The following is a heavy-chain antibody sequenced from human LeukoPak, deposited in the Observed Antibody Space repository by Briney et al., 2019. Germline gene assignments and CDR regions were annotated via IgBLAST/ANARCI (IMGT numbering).Heavy chain of an antibody. D-gene: IGHD3-22*01. J-gene: IGHJ5*02. Sequence: SETLSLTCTVSGDSTRTYYWSWIRQPAGKGLEWIGRIYTSGSTNYNPSLKSRVTLSVDTSKNQLSLKLSSVTAADTAVYYCARDRYYYDSSAYYYRFDPWGQGTLVTVSS. CDR1: GDSTRTYY. CDR3: ARDRYYYDSSAYYYRFDP. V-gene: IGHV4-4*07. CDR2: IYTSGST.